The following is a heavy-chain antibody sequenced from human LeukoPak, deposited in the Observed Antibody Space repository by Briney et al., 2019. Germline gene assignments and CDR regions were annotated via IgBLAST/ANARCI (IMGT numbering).Heavy chain of an antibody. Sequence: GGSLRLSCAASGFTFSNYAMNCVRQAPGKGLEWVSLISGRTGSTYYADSVKGRFSISRDNSKNTVYLQMNSLRIEDTAVYYCAKGPVAAIVAATTLDYWGQGTLVTVSS. CDR2: ISGRTGST. J-gene: IGHJ4*02. CDR3: AKGPVAAIVAATTLDY. D-gene: IGHD1-26*01. V-gene: IGHV3-23*01. CDR1: GFTFSNYA.